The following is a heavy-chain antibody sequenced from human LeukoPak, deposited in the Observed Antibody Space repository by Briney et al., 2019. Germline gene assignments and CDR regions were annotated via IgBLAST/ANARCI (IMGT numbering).Heavy chain of an antibody. CDR2: MNPNSGNT. V-gene: IGHV1-8*03. Sequence: ASVTVSCKAAGYTFTSYDINWVRQATGQGLEWMGWMNPNSGNTGYAQKFQGRVTITRNTSISTTYMELSSLRSEDTAVYYCARVTTIFGVVRSLAYWGQGTLVTVSS. D-gene: IGHD3-3*01. CDR3: ARVTTIFGVVRSLAY. CDR1: GYTFTSYD. J-gene: IGHJ4*02.